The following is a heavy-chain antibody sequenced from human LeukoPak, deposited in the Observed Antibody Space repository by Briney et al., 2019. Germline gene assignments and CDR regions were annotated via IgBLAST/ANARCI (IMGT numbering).Heavy chain of an antibody. CDR2: ISYDGSNK. Sequence: GGSLRLSCAASGFTFSSYAMHWVRQAPGKGLEWVAVISYDGSNKYYADSVKGRFTISRDNSKNTLYLQMNSPRAEDTAVYYCARIVSGYSEGAFDIWGQGTMVTVSS. CDR3: ARIVSGYSEGAFDI. V-gene: IGHV3-30*01. D-gene: IGHD5-12*01. CDR1: GFTFSSYA. J-gene: IGHJ3*02.